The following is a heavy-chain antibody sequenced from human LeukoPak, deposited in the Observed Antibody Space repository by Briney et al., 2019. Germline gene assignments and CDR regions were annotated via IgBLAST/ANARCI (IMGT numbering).Heavy chain of an antibody. Sequence: PGGSLRLSCAASGFTFSHYAMTWVRQSPGKGLEWVSAISGSAVTKHYADSVRGRFTISRDNSKDTLYLQMNSLRAEDTAVYYCARSRRRWQSGPHDYWGQGTLVTVSS. J-gene: IGHJ4*02. CDR2: ISGSAVTK. CDR1: GFTFSHYA. D-gene: IGHD1-14*01. CDR3: ARSRRRWQSGPHDY. V-gene: IGHV3-23*01.